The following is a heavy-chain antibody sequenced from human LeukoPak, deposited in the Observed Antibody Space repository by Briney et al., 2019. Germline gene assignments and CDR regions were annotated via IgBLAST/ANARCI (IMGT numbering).Heavy chain of an antibody. D-gene: IGHD3-22*01. Sequence: PGGSLRLSCAASGFTFSSYSMNWVRQAPGKGLEWVSSISSSSSYIYYADSVKGRFTISRDNAKNSLYLQMNSLRAEDTAVYYCARDDGYYDSSGYYYHDAFDIWGQGTMVTVSS. V-gene: IGHV3-21*01. J-gene: IGHJ3*02. CDR1: GFTFSSYS. CDR3: ARDDGYYDSSGYYYHDAFDI. CDR2: ISSSSSYI.